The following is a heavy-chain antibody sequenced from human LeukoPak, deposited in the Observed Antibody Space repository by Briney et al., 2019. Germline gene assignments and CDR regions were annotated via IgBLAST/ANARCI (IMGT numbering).Heavy chain of an antibody. CDR3: ATPGHYDDSSGYL. CDR2: IIPIFGTA. V-gene: IGHV1-69*05. Sequence: SVKVSCKASGGTFSSYAISWVRQAPGQGLEWMGGIIPIFGTANYAKKSQGRVTITTDESTSTAYMELSSLRSEDTAVYYCATPGHYDDSSGYLWGQGTLVTVSS. D-gene: IGHD3-22*01. J-gene: IGHJ4*02. CDR1: GGTFSSYA.